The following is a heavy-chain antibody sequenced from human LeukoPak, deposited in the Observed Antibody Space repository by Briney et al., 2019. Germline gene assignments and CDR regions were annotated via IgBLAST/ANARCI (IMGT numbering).Heavy chain of an antibody. Sequence: GGSLRLSCAVSGFTFTNYWMSWVRQAPGKGLEWVANINQGGSTRYYVESVKGRFTISRDNAKNSLYLHMNSLRAEDTAVYYCARDGDFWTLNYFGDNWGQGTLVTVSS. CDR3: ARDGDFWTLNYFGDN. J-gene: IGHJ4*02. V-gene: IGHV3-7*01. D-gene: IGHD3/OR15-3a*01. CDR1: GFTFTNYW. CDR2: INQGGSTR.